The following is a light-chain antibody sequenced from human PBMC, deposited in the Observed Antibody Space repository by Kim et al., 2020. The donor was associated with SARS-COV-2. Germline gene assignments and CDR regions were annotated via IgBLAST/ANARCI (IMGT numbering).Light chain of an antibody. V-gene: IGLV2-8*01. CDR2: EVS. CDR3: SSYGGSHNFV. CDR1: SSDVGAYNY. J-gene: IGLJ2*01. Sequence: GQSVTISCTATSSDVGAYNYVSWFRQHPGKAPKLIIYEVSKRPSGVPDRFSGSKSGNTASLTVSGLQAEDEADYHCSSYGGSHNFVFGGGTQLTVL.